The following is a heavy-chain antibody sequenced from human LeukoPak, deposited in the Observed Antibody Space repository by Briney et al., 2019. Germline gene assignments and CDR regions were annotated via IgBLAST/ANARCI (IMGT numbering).Heavy chain of an antibody. J-gene: IGHJ4*02. CDR1: GFTFSSYG. CDR2: IRYDGSNK. D-gene: IGHD3-10*01. V-gene: IGHV3-30*02. CDR3: AKGICRSFGASLDY. Sequence: GGSLRLSCAASGFTFSSYGMHWVRQAPGEGLEWVAFIRYDGSNKYYADSVKGRFTISRDNSKNTLYLQMNSPRAEDTAVYYCAKGICRSFGASLDYWGQGTLVTVSS.